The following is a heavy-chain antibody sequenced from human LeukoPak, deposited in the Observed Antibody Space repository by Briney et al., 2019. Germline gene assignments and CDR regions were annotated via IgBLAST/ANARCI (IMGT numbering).Heavy chain of an antibody. CDR3: ARHVVDYYGSGSYRPYYYYYMDV. CDR2: INHSGST. J-gene: IGHJ6*03. CDR1: AGSFSGYY. Sequence: SETLSLTSAVYAGSFSGYYWGWIRPPPGQGLEWIGEINHSGSTNYNTSLKSRVTISVDTSKNQFSLKLSSVTAADTAVYYCARHVVDYYGSGSYRPYYYYYMDVWGTGTTVTISS. D-gene: IGHD3-10*01. V-gene: IGHV4-34*01.